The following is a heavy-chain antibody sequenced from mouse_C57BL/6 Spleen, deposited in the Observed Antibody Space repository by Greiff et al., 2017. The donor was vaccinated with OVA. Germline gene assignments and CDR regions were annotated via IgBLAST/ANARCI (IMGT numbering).Heavy chain of an antibody. CDR1: GFTFSSYA. J-gene: IGHJ4*01. D-gene: IGHD1-2*01. CDR3: ARDYGPFLYAMDY. V-gene: IGHV5-4*01. CDR2: ISDGGSYT. Sequence: EVQLVESGGGLVKPGGSLKLSCAASGFTFSSYAMSWVRQTPEKRLEWVATISDGGSYTYYPDNVKGRFTISRDNAKNNLYLQMSHLKSEDTAMYYCARDYGPFLYAMDYWGQGTSVTVSS.